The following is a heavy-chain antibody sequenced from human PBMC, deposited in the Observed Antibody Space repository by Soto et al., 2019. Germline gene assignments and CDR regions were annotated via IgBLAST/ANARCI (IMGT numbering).Heavy chain of an antibody. D-gene: IGHD6-19*01. CDR2: INHSGST. Sequence: QVQLQQWGAGLLKPSETLSLTCAVYGGSFSGYYWSWIRQPPGKGLEWIGEINHSGSTNYNPSLKRRVTISVDTSKNQFSLKLSSVTAADTAVYSCARGRGIAVARRWFDPWGQGTLVTVSS. CDR1: GGSFSGYY. CDR3: ARGRGIAVARRWFDP. V-gene: IGHV4-34*01. J-gene: IGHJ5*02.